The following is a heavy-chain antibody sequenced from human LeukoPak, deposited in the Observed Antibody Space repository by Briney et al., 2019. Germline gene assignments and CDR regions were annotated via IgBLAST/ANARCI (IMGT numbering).Heavy chain of an antibody. CDR3: ARRFHGYNYPFDY. D-gene: IGHD5-24*01. V-gene: IGHV4-39*01. J-gene: IGHJ4*02. Sequence: SETLSLTCTVSGGSISSSSYYWGWIRQPPGKGLEWIGSIYYSGSTYYNPSLKSRVTISVDTSKNQFSLKLSSVTAADTAVYHCARRFHGYNYPFDYWGQGTLVTVSS. CDR2: IYYSGST. CDR1: GGSISSSSYY.